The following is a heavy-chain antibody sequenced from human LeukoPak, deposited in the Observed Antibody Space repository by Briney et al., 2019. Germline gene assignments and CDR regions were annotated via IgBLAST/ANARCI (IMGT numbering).Heavy chain of an antibody. CDR3: ASPTTVTTIAFDI. CDR2: IYPGDSDT. CDR1: GYSFTSYW. D-gene: IGHD4-17*01. Sequence: GESLKISCKGSGYSFTSYWIGWVRQMPGKGLEWMGIIYPGDSDTRCSPSFQGQVTISADKSISTAYLQWSSLKASDTAMYYCASPTTVTTIAFDIWGQGTMVTVSS. V-gene: IGHV5-51*01. J-gene: IGHJ3*02.